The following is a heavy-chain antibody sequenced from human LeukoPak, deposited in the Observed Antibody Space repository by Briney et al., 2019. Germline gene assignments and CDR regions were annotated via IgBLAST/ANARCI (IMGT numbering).Heavy chain of an antibody. V-gene: IGHV3-7*05. CDR1: GFTFSSYW. CDR2: IKQDGSEK. J-gene: IGHJ3*02. Sequence: GGSLRLSCAASGFTFSSYWMAWVRPAPGKGREWVAHIKQDGSEKYYVDSVKGRFTISRDNAKKSLFLQMNSLRAADTAVYYCARDHSYATSDAFDIWGQGTMVTVSS. D-gene: IGHD3-16*01. CDR3: ARDHSYATSDAFDI.